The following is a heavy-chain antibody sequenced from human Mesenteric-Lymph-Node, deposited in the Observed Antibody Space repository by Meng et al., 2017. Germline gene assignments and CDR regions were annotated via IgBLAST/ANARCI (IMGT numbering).Heavy chain of an antibody. D-gene: IGHD1-26*01. V-gene: IGHV2-5*02. CDR3: AHRLVETSAHPFDY. Sequence: SGPTLVKPTQTLTLTCTFSGFPLTTSGVGVGWIRQPPGKALEWLALIYWDDDQRYSPFLKSRLTITRDTSKNQVVLTMANMGPVDTATYYCAHRLVETSAHPFDYWGQGILVTVSS. J-gene: IGHJ4*02. CDR2: IYWDDDQ. CDR1: GFPLTTSGVG.